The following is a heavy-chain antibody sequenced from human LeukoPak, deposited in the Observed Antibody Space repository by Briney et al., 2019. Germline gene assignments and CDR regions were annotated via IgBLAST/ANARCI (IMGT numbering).Heavy chain of an antibody. D-gene: IGHD6-19*01. Sequence: PGGSLRLSCAASGFTFSSYSMNWVRQAPGXGLEWVSSISSSSSSILYADSVKGRFTISKDNAKISLYLQMNSLRAEDTAVYYCARAVGSSGFDCWGQGTLVTVSS. CDR3: ARAVGSSGFDC. V-gene: IGHV3-21*01. CDR1: GFTFSSYS. CDR2: ISSSSSSI. J-gene: IGHJ4*02.